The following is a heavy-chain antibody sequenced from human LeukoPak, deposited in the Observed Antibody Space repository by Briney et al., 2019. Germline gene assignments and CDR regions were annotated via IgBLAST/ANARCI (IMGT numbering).Heavy chain of an antibody. J-gene: IGHJ4*02. D-gene: IGHD6-13*01. CDR2: IYSGGST. V-gene: IGHV3-53*01. Sequence: GGSLRLSCAASGFTVSSNYMSWVRQAPGKGLEWVSVIYSGGSTHPADSVKGRFTISRDNSKNTLYLQMNSLRAEDTAVYYCARDPGYSNSWYVGYWGQGTLVTVSS. CDR3: ARDPGYSNSWYVGY. CDR1: GFTVSSNY.